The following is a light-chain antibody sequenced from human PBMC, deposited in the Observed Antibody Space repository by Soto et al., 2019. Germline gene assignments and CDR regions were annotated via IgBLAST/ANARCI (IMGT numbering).Light chain of an antibody. Sequence: EIVLTQSPGTLSLSPGERATLSCRPSQSVSSSYLAWYQQKPDQAPRLLIYGASSRATSIPERFSDSGSGTDFTLTISRLEPGDFAVYYCQQYGSSPQWTFGQGTKVEIK. CDR2: GAS. J-gene: IGKJ1*01. CDR3: QQYGSSPQWT. CDR1: QSVSSSY. V-gene: IGKV3-20*01.